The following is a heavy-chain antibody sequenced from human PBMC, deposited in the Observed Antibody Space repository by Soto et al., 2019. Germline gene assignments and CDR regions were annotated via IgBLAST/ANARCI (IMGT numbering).Heavy chain of an antibody. J-gene: IGHJ4*02. CDR1: GGSFSGYY. Sequence: PSETLSLTCAVYGGSFSGYYWSWIRQPPGKGLEWIGEINHSGSTNYNPSLKSRVTISVDTSKNQFSLKLSSVTAADTAVYYCARGGYSGYDYPYYWGQGTLVTVSS. V-gene: IGHV4-34*01. CDR2: INHSGST. CDR3: ARGGYSGYDYPYY. D-gene: IGHD5-12*01.